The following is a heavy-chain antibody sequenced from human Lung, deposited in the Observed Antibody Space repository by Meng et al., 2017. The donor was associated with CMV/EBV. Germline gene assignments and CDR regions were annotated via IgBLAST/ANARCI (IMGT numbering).Heavy chain of an antibody. CDR3: ARDGTGFYFDF. D-gene: IGHD3/OR15-3a*01. J-gene: IGHJ4*02. V-gene: IGHV4-59*01. CDR1: GGSISSSY. Sequence: GSLRLSCTVSGGSISSSYWRWSRQPPGKGLELIVYISYTWSTNYNPSLKSRVTISLDTSKNQVSLRLNSVTAADTALYYCARDGTGFYFDFWGLGTLVTVSS. CDR2: ISYTWST.